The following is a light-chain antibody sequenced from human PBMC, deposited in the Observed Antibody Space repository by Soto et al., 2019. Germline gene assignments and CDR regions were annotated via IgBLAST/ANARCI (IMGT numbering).Light chain of an antibody. J-gene: IGKJ1*01. V-gene: IGKV1-5*01. CDR2: HVS. CDR1: QSISRR. CDR3: QQYNSYSWT. Sequence: DIQMTHSPSTLSASVGGRCIITCRASQSISRRLDWYQQKPGKAPRLLXYHVSTLESGVPSRFRGSGSGTEFTLTISGLQPDDFAPYYCQQYNSYSWTFGQGTKVDIK.